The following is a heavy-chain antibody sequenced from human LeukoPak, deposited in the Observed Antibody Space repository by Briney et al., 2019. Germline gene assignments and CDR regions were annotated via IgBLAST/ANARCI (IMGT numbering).Heavy chain of an antibody. CDR1: GYTFTGYY. D-gene: IGHD3-3*01. V-gene: IGHV1-2*06. CDR2: INPNNGGT. Sequence: ASVKVSCKASGYTFTGYYIHWVRQAPGQGLEWMGRINPNNGGTNYAQKFQGRVTMTRDTSISTAYMELSRLRSDDTAVYYCARTASITIFGVPFPGYWGQGTLVTVSS. J-gene: IGHJ4*02. CDR3: ARTASITIFGVPFPGY.